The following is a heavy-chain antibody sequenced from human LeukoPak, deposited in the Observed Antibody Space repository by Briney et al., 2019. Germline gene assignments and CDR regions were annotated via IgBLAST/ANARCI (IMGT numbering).Heavy chain of an antibody. J-gene: IGHJ3*02. CDR2: IYYSGST. CDR1: GGSVSGYY. Sequence: SETLSLTCNVSGGSVSGYYWSWIRQPAGKGLEWIGSIYYSGSTYYNPSLKSRVTISVDTSKNQFSLKLSSVTAADTAVYYCARDGYYGSGGLGPQVAFDIWGQGTMVTVSS. D-gene: IGHD3-10*01. V-gene: IGHV4-4*07. CDR3: ARDGYYGSGGLGPQVAFDI.